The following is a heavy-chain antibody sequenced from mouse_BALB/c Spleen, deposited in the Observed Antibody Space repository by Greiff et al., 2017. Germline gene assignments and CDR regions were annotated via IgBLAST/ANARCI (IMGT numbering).Heavy chain of an antibody. D-gene: IGHD2-10*01. Sequence: EVQLVESGGGLVKPGGSLKLSCAASGFTFSSYAMSWVRQTPEKRLEWVASISSGGSTYYPDSVKGRFTISRDNARNILYLQMSSLRSEDTAMYYCARAYYGKGWYFDVWGAGTTVTVSS. J-gene: IGHJ1*01. CDR2: ISSGGST. V-gene: IGHV5-6-5*01. CDR1: GFTFSSYA. CDR3: ARAYYGKGWYFDV.